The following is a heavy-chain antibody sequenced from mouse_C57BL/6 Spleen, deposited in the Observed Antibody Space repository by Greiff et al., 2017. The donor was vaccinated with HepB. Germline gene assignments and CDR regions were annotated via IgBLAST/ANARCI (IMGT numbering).Heavy chain of an antibody. D-gene: IGHD2-4*01. Sequence: VQLQQPGAELVKPGASVKLSCKASGYTFTSYWMHWVKQRPGRGLEWIGRIDPNSGGTKYNEKFKSKATLTVDKPSSTAYMQLSSLTSEDSAVYYCARREGYDYDGGSYYAMDYWGQGTSVTVSS. CDR2: IDPNSGGT. CDR3: ARREGYDYDGGSYYAMDY. CDR1: GYTFTSYW. J-gene: IGHJ4*01. V-gene: IGHV1-72*01.